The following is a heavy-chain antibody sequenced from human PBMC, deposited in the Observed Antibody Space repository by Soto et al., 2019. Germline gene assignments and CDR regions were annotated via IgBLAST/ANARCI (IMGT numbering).Heavy chain of an antibody. CDR3: ASTLISPAPFDN. J-gene: IGHJ4*02. D-gene: IGHD2-8*01. CDR1: GGSFSGYY. CDR2: INHSGST. V-gene: IGHV4-34*01. Sequence: SETLSLTCAVYGGSFSGYYWSWIRQPPGKGLEWIGEINHSGSTNYNPSLKSRVTISVDTSKNQFSLKLSSVTAADTAVYYCASTLISPAPFDNWGQGTLVTVSS.